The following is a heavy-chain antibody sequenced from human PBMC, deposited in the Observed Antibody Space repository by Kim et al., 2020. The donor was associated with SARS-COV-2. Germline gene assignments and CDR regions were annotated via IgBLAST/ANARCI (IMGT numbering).Heavy chain of an antibody. J-gene: IGHJ4*03. D-gene: IGHD3-10*01. CDR3: EKGGVYGSGIGNDLTS. Sequence: SGKGRFTISRDNAKNTLYLQRNSLRAEDTAVYYCEKGGVYGSGIGNDLTSWGHGTLVTVSS. V-gene: IGHV3-33*03.